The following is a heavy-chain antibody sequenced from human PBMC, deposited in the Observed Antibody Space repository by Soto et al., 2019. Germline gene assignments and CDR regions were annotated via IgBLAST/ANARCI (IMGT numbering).Heavy chain of an antibody. CDR1: GFTFSSYG. J-gene: IGHJ4*02. Sequence: GGSLRLSCAASGFTFSSYGMHWVRQAPGKGLEWVAVISYDGSNKYYADSVKGRFTISRDNSKNTLYLQMNSLRAEDTAVYYCARNLAVAGTGGTLITLDYWGQGTLVTVSS. CDR2: ISYDGSNK. D-gene: IGHD6-19*01. CDR3: ARNLAVAGTGGTLITLDY. V-gene: IGHV3-30*03.